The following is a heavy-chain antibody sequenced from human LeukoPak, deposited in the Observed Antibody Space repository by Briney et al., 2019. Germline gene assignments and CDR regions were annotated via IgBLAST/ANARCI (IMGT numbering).Heavy chain of an antibody. V-gene: IGHV1-2*06. J-gene: IGHJ4*02. D-gene: IGHD3-22*01. CDR1: GYTFTGYY. CDR2: INPNSGCT. CDR3: ASTNPYYYDSSGYYY. Sequence: GASVKVSCKASGYTFTGYYMHWVRQAPGQGLEWMGRINPNSGCTDYAQKFQGRVTMTRDTSISTAYMELSRLRSDDTAVYYCASTNPYYYDSSGYYYWGQGTLVTVSS.